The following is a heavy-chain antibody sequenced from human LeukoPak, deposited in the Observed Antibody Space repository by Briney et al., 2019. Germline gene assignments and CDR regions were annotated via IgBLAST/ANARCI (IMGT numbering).Heavy chain of an antibody. CDR3: SRANWKKTDWFDP. CDR1: GGSISSGSYH. Sequence: PLQTLSLPCTVSGGSISSGSYHWSWIRQPAGKGLEWIGRIYTSGSTNYNPSPKSRVTISLATSKNQFSLKLSSLPACFTAVYYCSRANWKKTDWFDPWGQGTLVTVSS. V-gene: IGHV4-61*02. D-gene: IGHD1-1*01. CDR2: IYTSGST. J-gene: IGHJ5*02.